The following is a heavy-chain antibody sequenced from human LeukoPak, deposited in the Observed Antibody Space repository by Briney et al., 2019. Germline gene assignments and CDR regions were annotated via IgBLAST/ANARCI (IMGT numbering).Heavy chain of an antibody. CDR1: GFTFSNAW. V-gene: IGHV3-15*01. D-gene: IGHD4-17*01. CDR3: ARDPDIYGDYSDAFDI. CDR2: IKSKTDGGTT. Sequence: GGSLRLSCAASGFTFSNAWMSWVRQAPGKGLEWVGRIKSKTDGGTTDYAAPVKGRFTISRDDSKNTLYLQMNSLRAEDTAVYYCARDPDIYGDYSDAFDIWGQGTMVTVSS. J-gene: IGHJ3*02.